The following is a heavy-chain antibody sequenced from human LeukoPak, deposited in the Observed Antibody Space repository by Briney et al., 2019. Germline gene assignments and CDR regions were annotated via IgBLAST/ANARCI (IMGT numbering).Heavy chain of an antibody. J-gene: IGHJ4*02. Sequence: GGSLRLSCAASGFTFSSYSMAWVRQAPGKGLEWVSSISSSTSYIYYADSVQGRFTISRDNAKNSLYPQMNSLRAEDTAVYYCAKQGHCSSTSCYHTGFDYWGQGTLVTVSS. CDR2: ISSSTSYI. CDR3: AKQGHCSSTSCYHTGFDY. CDR1: GFTFSSYS. D-gene: IGHD2-2*01. V-gene: IGHV3-21*01.